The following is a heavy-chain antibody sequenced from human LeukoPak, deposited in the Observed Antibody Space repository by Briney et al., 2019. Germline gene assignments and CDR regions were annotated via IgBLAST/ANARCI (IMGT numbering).Heavy chain of an antibody. CDR3: ATVTSFFGVVLFDY. Sequence: ASVKVSCKASGYTLTELSMHWVRQAPGKGLEWMGGFDPEDGETIYAQKFQGRVTMTEDTSTDTAYMELSSLRSEDTAVYYCATVTSFFGVVLFDYWGQGTLVTVSS. CDR1: GYTLTELS. D-gene: IGHD3-3*01. V-gene: IGHV1-24*01. J-gene: IGHJ4*02. CDR2: FDPEDGET.